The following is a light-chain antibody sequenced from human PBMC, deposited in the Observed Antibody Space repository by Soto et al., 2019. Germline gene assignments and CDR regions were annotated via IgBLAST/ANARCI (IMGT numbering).Light chain of an antibody. CDR1: SSDVGGSNG. V-gene: IGLV2-18*02. CDR2: DVS. J-gene: IGLJ1*01. CDR3: SSYTSSSTYV. Sequence: QSVLTQPPSVSGSPGQSVAISCTGTSSDVGGSNGVSWYQQPPGTAPKLMIYDVSNRPSGVPDRFSGSKSGNTASLTISGLQAEDEGDYYCSSYTSSSTYVFGTGTSSPS.